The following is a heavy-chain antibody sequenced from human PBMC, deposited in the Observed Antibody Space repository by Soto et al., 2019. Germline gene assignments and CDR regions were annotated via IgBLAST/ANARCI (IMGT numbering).Heavy chain of an antibody. J-gene: IGHJ4*02. Sequence: SETLSLTCSVSGGPISSSRYYWGWIRQPPGKGLEWIGSIYYSGSIYYNPSLKSRVTMSMDTSKNQFSLKLSSVTAADTAVYYCARHGVPYDYIWGVYRYTQWDYWGQGTLVTVSS. CDR3: ARHGVPYDYIWGVYRYTQWDY. D-gene: IGHD3-16*02. CDR1: GGPISSSRYY. CDR2: IYYSGSI. V-gene: IGHV4-39*01.